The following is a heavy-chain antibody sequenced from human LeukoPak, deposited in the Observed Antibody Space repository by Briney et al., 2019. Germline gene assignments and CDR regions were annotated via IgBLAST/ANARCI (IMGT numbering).Heavy chain of an antibody. V-gene: IGHV3-30*04. CDR1: GFTFSSYV. Sequence: GGSLSPSCAASGFTFSSYVMHWGRQAPGKGLEWVAVISYDGSNKYYADSVTGRFTISIDNSKNTLYLQMNSLRAEDTAVYYCARISGGGTSAFDIWGQGTLVTVSS. CDR3: ARISGGGTSAFDI. J-gene: IGHJ3*02. D-gene: IGHD7-27*01. CDR2: ISYDGSNK.